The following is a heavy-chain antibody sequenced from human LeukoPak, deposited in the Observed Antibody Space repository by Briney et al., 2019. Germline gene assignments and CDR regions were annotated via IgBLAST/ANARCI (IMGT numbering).Heavy chain of an antibody. CDR3: ARGSGWLQSFDY. CDR2: IHYSGST. J-gene: IGHJ4*02. CDR1: GGSISSYY. V-gene: IGHV4-59*01. D-gene: IGHD5-24*01. Sequence: SETLSLTCTVSGGSISSYYWSWLRQPPGNRLEWIGYIHYSGSTNYNPSLKSRVTISVTSKNQVSLKLSSVTAADTAVYYCARGSGWLQSFDYWGQGTLVTVSS.